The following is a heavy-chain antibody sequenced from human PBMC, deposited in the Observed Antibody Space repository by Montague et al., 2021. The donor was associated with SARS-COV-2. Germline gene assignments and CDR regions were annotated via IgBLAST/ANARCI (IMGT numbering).Heavy chain of an antibody. CDR3: AREPYYHDSSGLNYYYYGMDV. J-gene: IGHJ6*02. V-gene: IGHV4-4*02. CDR2: IYHSGST. Sequence: SETLSLTCAVSGGSISSSNWWSWVRQPPGKGLEWIGEIYHSGSTNYNPSLKSRVTISVDKSKNQFSLKLSSVTAADTAVYYCAREPYYHDSSGLNYYYYGMDVWGQGTTVTVSS. D-gene: IGHD3-22*01. CDR1: GGSISSSNW.